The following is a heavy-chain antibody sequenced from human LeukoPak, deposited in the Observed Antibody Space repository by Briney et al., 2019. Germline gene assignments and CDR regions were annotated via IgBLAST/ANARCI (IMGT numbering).Heavy chain of an antibody. CDR1: GYTFSSHW. CDR3: ARRGGDYVASLDY. D-gene: IGHD4-17*01. J-gene: IGHJ4*02. Sequence: GESLKISCKGSGYTFSSHWIGWVRQMPGKGLEWMGIIYPGDSDTRYSPSFQGQVTISADKSISTAYLQWSSLKASDTAMYYCARRGGDYVASLDYWGQGTLVTVSS. CDR2: IYPGDSDT. V-gene: IGHV5-51*01.